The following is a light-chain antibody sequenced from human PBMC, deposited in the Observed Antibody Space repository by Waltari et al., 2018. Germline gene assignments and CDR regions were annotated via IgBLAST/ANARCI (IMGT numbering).Light chain of an antibody. CDR2: AAS. V-gene: IGKV1-27*01. CDR3: QKYKSAPQA. Sequence: DIQMTQSPSSLSASVGDRVTITCRASQGISNYLAWYQQKPGKVPKLLIYAASTLQLGVPSRFRGSGSGTDFTLTISSLQSEDVATYYCQKYKSAPQAFGPGTKVDIK. CDR1: QGISNY. J-gene: IGKJ3*01.